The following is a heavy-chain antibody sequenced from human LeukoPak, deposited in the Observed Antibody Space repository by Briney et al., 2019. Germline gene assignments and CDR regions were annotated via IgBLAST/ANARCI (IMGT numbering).Heavy chain of an antibody. Sequence: GGSLRLSCAASGFTFSDHYMDWVRQAPGKGLEWVGRSRNRDKSYATDYAAVVRGRFTISRDYSQNSLYLQMRSLKTEGTAVYHCVRVAYTSDWDFDYWGQGTLVTVSS. D-gene: IGHD6-19*01. V-gene: IGHV3-72*01. CDR3: VRVAYTSDWDFDY. J-gene: IGHJ4*02. CDR1: GFTFSDHY. CDR2: SRNRDKSYAT.